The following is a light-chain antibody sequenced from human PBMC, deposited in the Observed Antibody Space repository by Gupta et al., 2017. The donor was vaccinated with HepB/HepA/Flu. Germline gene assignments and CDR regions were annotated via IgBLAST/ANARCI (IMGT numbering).Light chain of an antibody. CDR2: DVS. CDR3: CSYAGSYVV. Sequence: QSALTQPRSVSGSPGQSVTISCTGTSSEVGGYDYVSWYQQHPGKAPKLMNYDVSKRPSGVPDRFSGSKSGNTASLTISGLQAEDEADYYCCSYAGSYVVFGGGTKLTVL. V-gene: IGLV2-11*01. CDR1: SSEVGGYDY. J-gene: IGLJ2*01.